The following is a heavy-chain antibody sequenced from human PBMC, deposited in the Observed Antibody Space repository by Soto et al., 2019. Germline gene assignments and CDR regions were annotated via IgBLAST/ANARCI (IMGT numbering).Heavy chain of an antibody. CDR3: ARDPRYDCSGNDAFDI. D-gene: IGHD3-22*01. CDR2: INSDGSST. V-gene: IGHV3-74*01. J-gene: IGHJ3*02. CDR1: GFTFSSYW. Sequence: EVQLVESGGGLVQPGGSLRLSCAASGFTFSSYWMNWVRQAPGQGLVWVSRINSDGSSTSYADSVKGRFTISRDNAKNTLYLQMNSLRAEDTAVYYCARDPRYDCSGNDAFDIWGQGTMVTVSS.